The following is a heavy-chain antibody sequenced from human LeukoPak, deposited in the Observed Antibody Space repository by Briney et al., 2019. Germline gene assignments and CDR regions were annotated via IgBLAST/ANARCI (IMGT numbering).Heavy chain of an antibody. J-gene: IGHJ3*02. CDR2: ISTSGSAI. CDR3: ARGRVELSDAFDI. V-gene: IGHV3-48*03. CDR1: GFTFRSYE. D-gene: IGHD1-26*01. Sequence: PGGSLRLSCAASGFTFRSYEMNWVRQAPGKGLQWVSYISTSGSAISYADSVKGRFTISRDNAKNSLCLQMNSLRAEDTAVYYCARGRVELSDAFDIWGQGTMVTVSS.